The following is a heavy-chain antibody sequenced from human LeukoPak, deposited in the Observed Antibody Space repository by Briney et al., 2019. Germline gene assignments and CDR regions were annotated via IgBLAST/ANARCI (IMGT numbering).Heavy chain of an antibody. CDR3: ARDKDYSYGYFDY. V-gene: IGHV3-21*01. J-gene: IGHJ4*02. CDR2: ISSSSSYI. Sequence: SGGSLRLSCAAFGFTFSSYSMNWVRQAPGKGLEWVSSISSSSSYIYYADSVKGRFTISRDNAKNSLYLQMNSLRAEDTAVYYCARDKDYSYGYFDYWGQGTLVTVSS. D-gene: IGHD5-18*01. CDR1: GFTFSSYS.